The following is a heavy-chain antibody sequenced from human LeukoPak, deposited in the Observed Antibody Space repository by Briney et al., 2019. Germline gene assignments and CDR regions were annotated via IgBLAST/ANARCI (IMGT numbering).Heavy chain of an antibody. D-gene: IGHD3-22*01. CDR2: MNHSGST. CDR1: GGSFSGYY. V-gene: IGHV4-34*01. Sequence: SETLSLTCAVYGGSFSGYYCGWVRQPPGKGLEWIGEMNHSGSTNYNPSLKSRVTISVDTSKTHFSLTLSSVTAADTAVSYCERGRAETYYYDSSGYDWFDPCGQATVVTVSS. J-gene: IGHJ5*02. CDR3: ERGRAETYYYDSSGYDWFDP.